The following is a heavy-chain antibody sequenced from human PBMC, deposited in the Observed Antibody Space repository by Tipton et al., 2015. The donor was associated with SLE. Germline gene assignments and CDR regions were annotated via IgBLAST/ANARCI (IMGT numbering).Heavy chain of an antibody. CDR1: GFTFSSYA. D-gene: IGHD2/OR15-2a*01. V-gene: IGHV3-33*08. CDR2: IWRDGSKE. Sequence: SLRLSCAASGFTFSSYAMHWVRQAPGKGLEWVALIWRDGSKEHYADSVKGRFTISRDDSKKTVYLQMNSLRANDTAVYYCARGAAVIYWGRGALVTVSS. J-gene: IGHJ4*02. CDR3: ARGAAVIY.